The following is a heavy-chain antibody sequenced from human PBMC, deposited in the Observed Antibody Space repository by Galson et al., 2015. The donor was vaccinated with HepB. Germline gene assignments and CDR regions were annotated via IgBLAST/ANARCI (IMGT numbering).Heavy chain of an antibody. CDR1: GFTFSSYW. Sequence: SLRLSCAASGFTFSSYWMHWVRQAPGKGLVWASRITSDGSRTRYADSVKGRFTISRDNAMNLLYLQMNSLRAEDTAVYYCARGETIFNYWGQGTLVTVSS. J-gene: IGHJ4*02. V-gene: IGHV3-74*01. D-gene: IGHD3-10*02. CDR2: ITSDGSRT. CDR3: ARGETIFNY.